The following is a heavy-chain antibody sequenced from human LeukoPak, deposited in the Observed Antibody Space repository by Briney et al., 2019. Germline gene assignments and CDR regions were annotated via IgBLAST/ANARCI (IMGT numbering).Heavy chain of an antibody. J-gene: IGHJ4*02. D-gene: IGHD1-14*01. V-gene: IGHV3-53*01. Sequence: GGSLRLSCVASGFTVNSSYMNWVRQAPGKGLEWLSIIYAGGNTYYADSMKGRFTISRDNSKNTLYLQMNSLRVDDTAVYYCARKRNSYFDYWGQGTLVTVSS. CDR2: IYAGGNT. CDR1: GFTVNSSY. CDR3: ARKRNSYFDY.